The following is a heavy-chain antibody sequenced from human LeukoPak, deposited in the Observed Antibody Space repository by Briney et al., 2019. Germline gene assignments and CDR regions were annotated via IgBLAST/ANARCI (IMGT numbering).Heavy chain of an antibody. V-gene: IGHV2-5*01. CDR1: GFSLSTSGVG. CDR2: IYWNDDK. D-gene: IGHD5-12*01. Sequence: SGPTLIHPTPPLTLTCTFSGFSLSTSGVGVGWIRQPPGKALEWLTLIYWNDDKRYSPSLKSRLTITKDTSKNQVVLTMTNMDPVDTATYYCAHRRGWLRPTNAFDIWGQGTMVTVSS. J-gene: IGHJ3*02. CDR3: AHRRGWLRPTNAFDI.